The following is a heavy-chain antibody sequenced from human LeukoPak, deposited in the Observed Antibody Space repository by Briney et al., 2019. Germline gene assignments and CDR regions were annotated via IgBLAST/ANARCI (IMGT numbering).Heavy chain of an antibody. CDR1: GFSFSTYE. J-gene: IGHJ3*01. CDR2: ISSSGRTI. Sequence: PGGSLRLSCAASGFSFSTYEMNWVRQAPGKGLEWVSYISSSGRTIYYADSVKGRFTISRDNAKNSLYLQINSLRAEETAVYYCARNTPEDAFDVWGQGTMVTVSS. V-gene: IGHV3-48*03. CDR3: ARNTPEDAFDV.